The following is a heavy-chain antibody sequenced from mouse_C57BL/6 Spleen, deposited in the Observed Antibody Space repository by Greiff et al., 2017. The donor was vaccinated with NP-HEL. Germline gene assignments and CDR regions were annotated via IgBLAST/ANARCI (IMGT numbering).Heavy chain of an antibody. V-gene: IGHV1-20*01. D-gene: IGHD1-1*02. J-gene: IGHJ3*01. CDR1: GYSFTGYF. CDR3: ARQGGSAWFAY. CDR2: INPYNGDT. Sequence: EVQLVESGPELVKPGDSVKISCKASGYSFTGYFMNWVMQSHGKSLEWIGRINPYNGDTFYNQKFKGKATLTVDKSSSTAHMELRSLTSEDSAVYYCARQGGSAWFAYWGQGTLVTVSA.